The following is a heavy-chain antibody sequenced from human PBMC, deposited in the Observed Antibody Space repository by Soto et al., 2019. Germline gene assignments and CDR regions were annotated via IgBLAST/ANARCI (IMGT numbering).Heavy chain of an antibody. CDR1: GGSFSGYY. V-gene: IGHV4-34*01. D-gene: IGHD2-2*01. Sequence: SETLSLTCAVYGGSFSGYYWGWIRQPPGKGLEWIGEINHSGSTNYNPSLKSRVTISVDTSKNQFSLKLSSVTAADTAVYYCARVAPRYLLPAAIWSSWFDPWGQGTLVTVSS. J-gene: IGHJ5*02. CDR3: ARVAPRYLLPAAIWSSWFDP. CDR2: INHSGST.